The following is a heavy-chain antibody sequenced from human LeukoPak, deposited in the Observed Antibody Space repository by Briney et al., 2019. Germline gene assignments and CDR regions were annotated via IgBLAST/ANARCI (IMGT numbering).Heavy chain of an antibody. Sequence: SETLSLTCTVSGASVSSGSYYWTWIRQPPGKGLEWIGYIYYSSGSTNYNPSLKSRVTMSVDTSTNQFSLRLSSVTDADTAVFYCARARRVAVRGLYFDFWGQGALVTVSS. V-gene: IGHV4-61*01. CDR2: IYYSSGST. CDR3: ARARRVAVRGLYFDF. CDR1: GASVSSGSYY. D-gene: IGHD3-10*02. J-gene: IGHJ4*02.